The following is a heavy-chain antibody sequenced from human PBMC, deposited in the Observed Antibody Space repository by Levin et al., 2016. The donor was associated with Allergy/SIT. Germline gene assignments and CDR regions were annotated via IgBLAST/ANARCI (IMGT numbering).Heavy chain of an antibody. D-gene: IGHD4-17*01. V-gene: IGHV3-33*01. J-gene: IGHJ4*02. CDR2: IWYDGSNK. CDR3: ARGGWFDYGDYEYYFDY. Sequence: VRQAPGKGLEWVAVIWYDGSNKYYADSVKGRFTISRDNSKNTLYLQMNSLRAEDTAVYYCARGGWFDYGDYEYYFDYWGQGTLVTVSS.